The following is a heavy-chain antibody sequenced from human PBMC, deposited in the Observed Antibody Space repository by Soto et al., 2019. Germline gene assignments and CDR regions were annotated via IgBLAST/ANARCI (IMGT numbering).Heavy chain of an antibody. CDR1: GYTFSDYY. CDR2: IDTSGTKI. Sequence: QVQLVESGGDLVKPGGSLRLSCAASGYTFSDYYMSWIRQAPGKGLEWISYIDTSGTKIYYADSVKGRFTITRDNAKNSLYLEMNSLRDEDTAVNYCASHYDMWSGYLSPVDYWGQGTLVTVSS. V-gene: IGHV3-11*01. J-gene: IGHJ4*02. D-gene: IGHD3-3*01. CDR3: ASHYDMWSGYLSPVDY.